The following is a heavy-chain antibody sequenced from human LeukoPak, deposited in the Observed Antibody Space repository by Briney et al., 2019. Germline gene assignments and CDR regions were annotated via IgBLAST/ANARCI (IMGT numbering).Heavy chain of an antibody. CDR3: ARASKKDAFDI. CDR1: GGSFSGYY. J-gene: IGHJ3*02. CDR2: INHSGST. Sequence: SETLSLTCAVYGGSFSGYYWSWIRQPPGKGLEWIGEINHSGSTNYNPSLKSRVTISVDTSKNQLSLKLSSVTAADTAVYYCARASKKDAFDIWGQGTMVTVSS. V-gene: IGHV4-34*01.